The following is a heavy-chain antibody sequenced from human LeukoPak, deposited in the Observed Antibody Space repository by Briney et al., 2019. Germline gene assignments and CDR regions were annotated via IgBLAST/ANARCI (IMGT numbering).Heavy chain of an antibody. J-gene: IGHJ4*02. CDR2: IWYDGSNK. Sequence: GGSLRLSCAASGFTFSSYGMHWVRQAPGKVLELVAVIWYDGSNKYYADSVKGRFTISRDNSNNTLYLQMNSLRAEDTAVYYRARGGRGYSYALYYFDYWGQGNLVSVSS. V-gene: IGHV3-33*01. CDR3: ARGGRGYSYALYYFDY. D-gene: IGHD5-18*01. CDR1: GFTFSSYG.